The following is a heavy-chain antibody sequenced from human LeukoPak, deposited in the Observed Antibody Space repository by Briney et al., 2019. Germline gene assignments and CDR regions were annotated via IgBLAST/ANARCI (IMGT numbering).Heavy chain of an antibody. V-gene: IGHV4-30-2*01. Sequence: SETLSPTCAVSGGSISSGGYSWSWIRQPPGKGLEWIGYIYHSGSTYYNPSLKSRVTISVDRSKNQFSLKLSSVTAADTAVYYCARGGGPNDYGDPGDYWGQGTLVTVSS. CDR1: GGSISSGGYS. J-gene: IGHJ4*02. D-gene: IGHD4-17*01. CDR2: IYHSGST. CDR3: ARGGGPNDYGDPGDY.